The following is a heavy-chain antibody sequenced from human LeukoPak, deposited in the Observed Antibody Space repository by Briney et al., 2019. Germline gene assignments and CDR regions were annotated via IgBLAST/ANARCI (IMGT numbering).Heavy chain of an antibody. Sequence: SVKVSCKASGGTFSSYAISWVRQAAGQGLEWMGGIIPIFGTANYAQKFQGRVTITTDESTSTAYIELSSLRSCETAVYYCARGYIAVAGIRDDYYMDVWGKGTTVTVSS. CDR1: GGTFSSYA. D-gene: IGHD6-13*01. CDR3: ARGYIAVAGIRDDYYMDV. J-gene: IGHJ6*03. CDR2: IIPIFGTA. V-gene: IGHV1-69*05.